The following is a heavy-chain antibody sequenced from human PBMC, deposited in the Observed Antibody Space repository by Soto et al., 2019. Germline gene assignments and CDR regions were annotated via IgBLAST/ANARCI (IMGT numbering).Heavy chain of an antibody. CDR2: FDPEDGET. Sequence: GASAKVSCKVSGYTLTELSMHWVRQAPGKGLEWMGGFDPEDGETIYAQKFQGRVTMTEDTSTDTAYMELNSLRAEDTAVYYCSRDRPGPQHYFDYWGQGTMVTVSS. CDR3: SRDRPGPQHYFDY. D-gene: IGHD6-6*01. J-gene: IGHJ4*02. CDR1: GYTLTELS. V-gene: IGHV1-24*01.